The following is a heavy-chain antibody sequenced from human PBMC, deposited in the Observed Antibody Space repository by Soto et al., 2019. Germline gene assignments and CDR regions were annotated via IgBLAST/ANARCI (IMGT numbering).Heavy chain of an antibody. Sequence: PGWCMGLSCTGSGFSLNNYVVPWVRKAPGQGLEWVGFVWHDGNNEYYADSLKGRLTISRDNSNNTVSLLISSLRAEDSAVYYSVSDQCRTTRCYPNYFDPWGQGTLVTVSS. V-gene: IGHV3-33*08. D-gene: IGHD2-2*01. CDR1: GFSLNNYV. J-gene: IGHJ5*02. CDR2: VWHDGNNE. CDR3: VSDQCRTTRCYPNYFDP.